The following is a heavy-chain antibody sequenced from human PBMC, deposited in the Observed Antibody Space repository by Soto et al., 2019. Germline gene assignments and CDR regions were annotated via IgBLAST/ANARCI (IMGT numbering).Heavy chain of an antibody. Sequence: QITLKESGPTLVKPTQTLTLTCTFSGFSLTIRGVGVGWIRQPPGNALECLALIYWDDDKRYSPSLQSRLSITKDTSKSQVVLTMTNVDPVDTATYYCAHIPNYYQYDWFDPWGQGTLVSVSS. D-gene: IGHD3-16*01. J-gene: IGHJ5*02. CDR3: AHIPNYYQYDWFDP. CDR2: IYWDDDK. V-gene: IGHV2-5*02. CDR1: GFSLTIRGVG.